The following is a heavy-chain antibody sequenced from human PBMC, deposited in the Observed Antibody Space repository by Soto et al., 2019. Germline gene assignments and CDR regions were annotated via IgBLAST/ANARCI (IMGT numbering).Heavy chain of an antibody. J-gene: IGHJ5*02. CDR2: FDPEDGET. V-gene: IGHV1-24*01. D-gene: IGHD2-15*01. Sequence: ASVKVSCKVSGYTLTELSMPWVRQAPGKGLEWKGDFDPEDGETIYAQKFQGRVTMTEDTSTDTAYMELSSLRSEDTAVYYCAGQFKLGYCSGGSCYGNNWFDPWGQETLVTVSS. CDR1: GYTLTELS. CDR3: AGQFKLGYCSGGSCYGNNWFDP.